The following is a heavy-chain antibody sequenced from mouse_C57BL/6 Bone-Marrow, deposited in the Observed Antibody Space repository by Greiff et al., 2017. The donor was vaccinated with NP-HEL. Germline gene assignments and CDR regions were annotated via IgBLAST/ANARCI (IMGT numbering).Heavy chain of an antibody. V-gene: IGHV3-5*01. CDR2: IYYSGTI. CDR3: ARDNGNYVDWYFDV. D-gene: IGHD2-1*01. CDR1: GISITTGNYR. Sequence: EVKLLESGPGLVKPSQTVFLTCTVTGISITTGNYRWSWIRQFPGNKLEWIGYIYYSGTITYNPSLTSRTTITRDTPKNQFFLEMNSLTAEDTATYYCARDNGNYVDWYFDVWGTGTTVTVSS. J-gene: IGHJ1*03.